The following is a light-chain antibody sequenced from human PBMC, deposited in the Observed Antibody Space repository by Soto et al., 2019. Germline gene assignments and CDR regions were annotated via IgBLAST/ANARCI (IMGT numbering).Light chain of an antibody. CDR3: QQSYSTPYT. CDR1: QSISTY. CDR2: AAS. V-gene: IGKV1-39*01. J-gene: IGKJ2*01. Sequence: DIPMTQSPSSLSASVGDRVTITCRASQSISTYLTWYQQKPGKAPNLLIYAASSLQSGVPSRFSGSGSGTDFTLTISSLQPEDFATYYCQQSYSTPYTFGQGTKLEIK.